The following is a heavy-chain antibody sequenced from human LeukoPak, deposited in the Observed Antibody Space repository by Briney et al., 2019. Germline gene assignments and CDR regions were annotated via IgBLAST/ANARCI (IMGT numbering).Heavy chain of an antibody. V-gene: IGHV3-48*01. CDR3: ARDQGGVGY. CDR1: GIPLSSHS. J-gene: IGHJ4*02. Sequence: GGSLRLSCVASGIPLSSHSMNWVRQAPGKGLEWVSYISSFGGTINYADCVKGRFTISRDNAKNSLYLQMNSLRAEDTAVYYCARDQGGVGYWGQGTLVTVSS. D-gene: IGHD3-16*01. CDR2: ISSFGGTI.